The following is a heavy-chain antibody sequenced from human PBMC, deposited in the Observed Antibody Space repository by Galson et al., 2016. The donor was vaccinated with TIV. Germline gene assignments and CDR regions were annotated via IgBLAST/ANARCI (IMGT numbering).Heavy chain of an antibody. V-gene: IGHV4-34*01. CDR3: AREGGDVILPYAIRRLNACNI. Sequence: LSLTCAVYGGSFTGYYWSWMRQAPGKGLEWIGEIDDSGRTNYNPSLKSRVTISLDTSKNQFSLKLTSETAADTALYFCAREGGDVILPYAIRRLNACNIWGQGTVVTVSS. J-gene: IGHJ3*02. CDR2: IDDSGRT. D-gene: IGHD2-8*01. CDR1: GGSFTGYY.